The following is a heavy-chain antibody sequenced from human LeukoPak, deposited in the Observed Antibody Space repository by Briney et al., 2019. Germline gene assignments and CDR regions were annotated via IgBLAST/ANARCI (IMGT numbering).Heavy chain of an antibody. CDR2: IYYSGST. Sequence: SETLSLTCTVSGGSISSYYWSWIRQPPGKGLEWIGYIYYSGSTNYNPSLESRVTISVDTSKNQFSLKLSSVTAADTAVYYCARGEYYYYGMDVWGQGTTVTVSS. J-gene: IGHJ6*02. CDR1: GGSISSYY. CDR3: ARGEYYYYGMDV. V-gene: IGHV4-59*01.